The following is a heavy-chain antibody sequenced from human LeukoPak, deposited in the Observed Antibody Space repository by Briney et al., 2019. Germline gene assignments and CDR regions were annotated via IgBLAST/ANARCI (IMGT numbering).Heavy chain of an antibody. CDR2: IYYSGST. CDR3: ARDLGIIAFDI. J-gene: IGHJ3*02. CDR1: GGSISSSSYY. D-gene: IGHD3-10*01. Sequence: SETLSLTCTVSGGSISSSSYYWGWIRQPPGKGLEWIGSIYYSGSTYYNPSRKSRVTISVDTSKNQFSLKLSSVTAADTAVYYCARDLGIIAFDIWGQGTMVTVSS. V-gene: IGHV4-39*07.